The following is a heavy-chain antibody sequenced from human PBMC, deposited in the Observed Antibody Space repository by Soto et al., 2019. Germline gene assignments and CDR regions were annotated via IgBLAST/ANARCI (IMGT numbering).Heavy chain of an antibody. CDR1: GDAVSSVNFY. CDR2: FYHNGIT. D-gene: IGHD2-2*01. J-gene: IGHJ4*02. Sequence: PSETLSLAGVVSGDAVSSVNFYWSWILQPPGKGLEWIGHFYHNGITKYSPSLKSRVTISADMSKNQFSLKLNSVTAADTAVYYCARDRVISGATFEYRGPGTLVTVSS. CDR3: ARDRVISGATFEY. V-gene: IGHV4-61*01.